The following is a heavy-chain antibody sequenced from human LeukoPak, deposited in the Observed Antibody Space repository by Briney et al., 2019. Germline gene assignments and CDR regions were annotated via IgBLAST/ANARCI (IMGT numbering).Heavy chain of an antibody. CDR3: AREAEHQLVSYRDYYHYMDV. Sequence: SETLSLTCTVSGGSIGSGDYNWSWIRQPPGKGLEWIGYIYYSGSTYYNPSLKSRVTISVDTSKNQFSLKLSSVTAADTALYYSAREAEHQLVSYRDYYHYMDVWGKGTTVTVSS. D-gene: IGHD6-13*01. V-gene: IGHV4-30-4*08. J-gene: IGHJ6*03. CDR1: GGSIGSGDYN. CDR2: IYYSGST.